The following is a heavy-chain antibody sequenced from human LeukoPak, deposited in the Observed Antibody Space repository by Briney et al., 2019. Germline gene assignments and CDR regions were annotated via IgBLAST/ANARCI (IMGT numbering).Heavy chain of an antibody. D-gene: IGHD2-15*01. CDR2: ISYDGSNK. CDR1: GFTFSSYG. J-gene: IGHJ4*02. V-gene: IGHV3-30*18. CDR3: AKPDIVVVVAATSFDY. Sequence: GGSLRLSCAASGFTFSSYGMHWVRQAPGKGLEWVAVISYDGSNKYYADSVKGRFTISRDNSKNTLYLQMNSLRAEDTAVYYCAKPDIVVVVAATSFDYWGQGTLVTVSS.